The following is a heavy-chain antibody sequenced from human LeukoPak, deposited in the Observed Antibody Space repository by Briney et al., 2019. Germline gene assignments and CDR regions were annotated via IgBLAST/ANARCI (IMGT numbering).Heavy chain of an antibody. V-gene: IGHV3-48*03. D-gene: IGHD3/OR15-3a*01. CDR3: ARDRWEDWLPYY. CDR2: ISSSGTK. CDR1: GFTVNSYN. J-gene: IGHJ4*02. Sequence: GGSLRLSCSASGFTVNSYNMNWVRQAPGKGLEWVSCISSSGTKYYADSVKGRFTTSRDNAKDSLYLQLDSLRAEDSAVYYCARDRWEDWLPYYWGQGSLVTVSS.